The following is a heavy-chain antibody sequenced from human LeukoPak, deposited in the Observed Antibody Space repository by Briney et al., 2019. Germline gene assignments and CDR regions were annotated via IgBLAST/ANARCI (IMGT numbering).Heavy chain of an antibody. J-gene: IGHJ4*02. V-gene: IGHV4-59*01. CDR3: ARRDGYFDY. CDR2: IYYSGST. CDR1: GGSISSYY. D-gene: IGHD5-24*01. Sequence: SETLSLTCTVSGGSISSYYWSWIRQPPGKGLEWIGYIYYSGSTNCNPSLKSRVTISVDTSKNQFSLKLSSVTAADTAVYYCARRDGYFDYWGQGTLVTVSS.